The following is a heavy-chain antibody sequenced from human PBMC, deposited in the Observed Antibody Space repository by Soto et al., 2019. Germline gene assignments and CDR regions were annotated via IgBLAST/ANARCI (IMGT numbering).Heavy chain of an antibody. D-gene: IGHD2-2*01. CDR1: GASISSRDYC. V-gene: IGHV4-39*01. J-gene: IGHJ4*02. CDR2: IDYNGVT. Sequence: ASETLSLTCSVSGASISSRDYCWGGSRQTPGKGLEWIGNIDYNGVTYYNPSLKSRVTVPKDTSKNQFSLKVASVTAADTAIYYCGRVMIGTSRHTDSDYWGQGTQVTVSS. CDR3: GRVMIGTSRHTDSDY.